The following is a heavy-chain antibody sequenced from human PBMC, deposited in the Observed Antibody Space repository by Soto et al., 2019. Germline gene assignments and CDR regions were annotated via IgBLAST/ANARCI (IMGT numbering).Heavy chain of an antibody. CDR3: ATDSVSNRTGDNAWGCEQ. D-gene: IGHD3-16*01. Sequence: QVQLVESGGGVVQPGRSLRLSCAASGFIFSSFGMHWVRQLPGKGLEWVAVISYDGNEKYYADSVKGRFSIYRDNSKTTICLHITSLRADDTAAYYCATDSVSNRTGDNAWGCEQWGQGTLVTVSS. J-gene: IGHJ4*02. CDR1: GFIFSSFG. V-gene: IGHV3-30*03. CDR2: ISYDGNEK.